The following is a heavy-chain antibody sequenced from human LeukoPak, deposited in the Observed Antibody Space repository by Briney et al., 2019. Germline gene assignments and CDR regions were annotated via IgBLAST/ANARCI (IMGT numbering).Heavy chain of an antibody. CDR1: GYTFTSYY. D-gene: IGHD6-19*01. Sequence: ASVKVSCKASGYTFTSYYMHWVRQAPGQGLEWMGIINPSGGSTSYAQKFQGRVTMTRDMSTSTVYMELSSLRSEDTAVYYCARDAEVAVAGTVPVDVWGKGTTVTVSS. CDR3: ARDAEVAVAGTVPVDV. J-gene: IGHJ6*04. V-gene: IGHV1-46*01. CDR2: INPSGGST.